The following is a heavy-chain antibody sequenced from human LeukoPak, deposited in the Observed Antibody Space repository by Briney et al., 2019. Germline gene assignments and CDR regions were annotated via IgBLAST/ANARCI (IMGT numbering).Heavy chain of an antibody. D-gene: IGHD3-10*01. Sequence: SETLSLTCTVSGGSISSYYWSWIRQPPGKGLEWIGNIYYSGSNNYIPSLKSRVTISVDTSKNQFSLKLTSVTAADTAVYYCARRGDYMDVWGKGTTVTMSS. CDR2: IYYSGSN. J-gene: IGHJ6*03. CDR3: ARRGDYMDV. V-gene: IGHV4-59*12. CDR1: GGSISSYY.